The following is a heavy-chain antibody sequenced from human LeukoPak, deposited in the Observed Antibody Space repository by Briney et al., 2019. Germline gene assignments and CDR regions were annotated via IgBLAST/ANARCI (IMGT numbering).Heavy chain of an antibody. CDR2: ISSSSTYI. CDR3: VRENHGSFDY. V-gene: IGHV3-21*01. D-gene: IGHD1-14*01. CDR1: GFSFSSYY. J-gene: IGHJ4*02. Sequence: GGSLRLSCAASGFSFSSYYVNWVRQAPGKGLEWVSCISSSSTYIYYADSVRGRFAISRDNAKNSLYLQMNSLRAEDTAVYYCVRENHGSFDYWGQGSLVTVSS.